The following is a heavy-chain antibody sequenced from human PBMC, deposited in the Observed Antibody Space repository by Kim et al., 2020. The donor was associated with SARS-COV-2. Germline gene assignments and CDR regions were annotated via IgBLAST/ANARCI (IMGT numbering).Heavy chain of an antibody. Sequence: YNDYAVSVKSRITINPDTSKNQFSLQLNSVTPEDTAVYYCARDRVLIIDVWGQGTTVTVSS. V-gene: IGHV6-1*01. CDR3: ARDRVLIIDV. D-gene: IGHD2-15*01. J-gene: IGHJ6*02. CDR2: YN.